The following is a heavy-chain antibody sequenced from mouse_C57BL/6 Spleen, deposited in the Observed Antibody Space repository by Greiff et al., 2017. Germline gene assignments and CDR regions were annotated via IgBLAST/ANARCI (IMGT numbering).Heavy chain of an antibody. CDR2: INPSNGGP. CDR1: GYTFTSYW. D-gene: IGHD1-1*01. J-gene: IGHJ2*01. V-gene: IGHV1-53*01. Sequence: QVQLQQPGTELVKPGASVKLSCKASGYTFTSYWMHWVKQRPGQGLEWIGNINPSNGGPNYNEKFKSKATLTVAKSSSTAYMQLSSLTAEGSAVYYCASSLYGGGFDYWGQGTTLTVSS. CDR3: ASSLYGGGFDY.